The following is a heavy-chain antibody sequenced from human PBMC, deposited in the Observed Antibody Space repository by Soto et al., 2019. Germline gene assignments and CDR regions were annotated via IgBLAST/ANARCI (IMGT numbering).Heavy chain of an antibody. D-gene: IGHD2-15*01. CDR3: ARRPLGRYCSGGSCYQELYYYGMDV. CDR2: IIPIFGTA. Sequence: SVKVSCKASGGTFSSYAISWMRQAPGQGLKWMGGIIPIFGTANYAQKFQGRVTITADESTSTAYMELSSLRSEDTAVYYCARRPLGRYCSGGSCYQELYYYGMDVWGQGTTVTVSS. J-gene: IGHJ6*02. V-gene: IGHV1-69*13. CDR1: GGTFSSYA.